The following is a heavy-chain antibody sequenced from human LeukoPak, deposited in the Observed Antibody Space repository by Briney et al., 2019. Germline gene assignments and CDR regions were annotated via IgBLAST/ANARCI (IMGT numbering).Heavy chain of an antibody. D-gene: IGHD3-9*01. CDR1: GFTFSNYA. V-gene: IGHV3-23*01. Sequence: PAGSLRLSCVASGFTFSNYAMGWVRQAPGKGREWVSAITGGGTSTYYADSLKGRFTISRDNSKTTVFLQMNSLRHESTAIYYCVIWGDYDVLTGYYVPDYWGQGTLVTVSS. CDR2: ITGGGTST. J-gene: IGHJ4*02. CDR3: VIWGDYDVLTGYYVPDY.